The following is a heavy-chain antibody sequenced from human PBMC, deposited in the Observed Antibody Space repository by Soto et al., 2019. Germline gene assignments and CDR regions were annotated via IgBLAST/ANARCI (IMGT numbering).Heavy chain of an antibody. CDR3: VRDLTTTAAGIFHWFDP. J-gene: IGHJ5*02. Sequence: QVQLQQWGAGLLKPSETLSLTCAVYGGSFSGYYWSWIRQPPGKGLEWIGEINNSGSTNYSPSRKSRVTISVNTSKNQLSLKLSSVTAADTAVYYWVRDLTTTAAGIFHWFDPWGQGTLVTVSS. CDR1: GGSFSGYY. V-gene: IGHV4-34*01. CDR2: INNSGST. D-gene: IGHD6-13*01.